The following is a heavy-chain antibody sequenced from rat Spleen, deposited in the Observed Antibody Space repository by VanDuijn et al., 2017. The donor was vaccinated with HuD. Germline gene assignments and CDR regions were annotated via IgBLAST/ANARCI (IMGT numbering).Heavy chain of an antibody. Sequence: EVQLVESDGGLVQPGRSLKLSCAASGFTFSDYYMAWVRQAPTKGLEWVATISYDGRTTYYRDSVKGRFTISRDNPKSTLYLQMDSLRSEDTATYYCARGYVMDAWGQGASVTVSS. V-gene: IGHV5-29*01. CDR3: ARGYVMDA. CDR2: ISYDGRTT. J-gene: IGHJ4*01. CDR1: GFTFSDYY.